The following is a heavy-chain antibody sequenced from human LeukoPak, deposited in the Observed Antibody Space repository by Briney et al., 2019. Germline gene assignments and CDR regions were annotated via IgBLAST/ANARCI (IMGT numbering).Heavy chain of an antibody. V-gene: IGHV4-39*01. CDR3: ARPDNSAYYAYFDY. Sequence: SETLSLTCTVSGGSISSSSYYWGWIRQPPGKGLEWIGSIYYSGSSYYNPSLKSRVTISVHTSKNQFSLKLSSVTAADTAVYYCARPDNSAYYAYFDYWGQGTLVTVSS. J-gene: IGHJ4*02. CDR1: GGSISSSSYY. D-gene: IGHD3-22*01. CDR2: IYYSGSS.